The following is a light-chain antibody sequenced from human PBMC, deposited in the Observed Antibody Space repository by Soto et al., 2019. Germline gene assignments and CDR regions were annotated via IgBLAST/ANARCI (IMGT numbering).Light chain of an antibody. CDR1: QSVSSD. J-gene: IGKJ1*01. Sequence: EIVLTHSRGTLSLSPGQRATLSCLARQSVSSDLAWYQQKPRQAPRILMYDASNRATGIPARFSGSGSGTDFTLPISSLEPEDFAVYYCQQRSNWPRTFGQGTKVDIK. V-gene: IGKV3-11*01. CDR2: DAS. CDR3: QQRSNWPRT.